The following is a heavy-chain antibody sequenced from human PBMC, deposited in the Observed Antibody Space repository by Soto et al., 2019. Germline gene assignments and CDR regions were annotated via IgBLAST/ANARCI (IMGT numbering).Heavy chain of an antibody. Sequence: HPGGSLRLSCAASGFTFSSYGMHWVRQAPGKGLEWVAVISYDGSNKYYADSVKGRFTISRDNSKNTLYLQMNSLRAEDTAVYYCANVPSAVAGPYWGQGTLVTVSS. D-gene: IGHD6-19*01. V-gene: IGHV3-30*18. CDR2: ISYDGSNK. J-gene: IGHJ4*02. CDR1: GFTFSSYG. CDR3: ANVPSAVAGPY.